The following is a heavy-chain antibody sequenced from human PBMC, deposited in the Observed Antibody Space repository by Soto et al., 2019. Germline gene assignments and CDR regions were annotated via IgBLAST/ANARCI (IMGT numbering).Heavy chain of an antibody. CDR3: TRDGRRGYDMGV. J-gene: IGHJ6*02. CDR1: GFTLSDYH. CDR2: ISSRSEAI. D-gene: IGHD3-10*01. V-gene: IGHV3-48*02. Sequence: EAQLVESGGGLVQPGGSLRLSCAASGFTLSDYHMNWVRQAPGKGLEWVSYISSRSEAIYYAASVKGRFTISRDNAKNSLYLQMNSLRDEDTALYYCTRDGRRGYDMGVLGQGTTVTGSS.